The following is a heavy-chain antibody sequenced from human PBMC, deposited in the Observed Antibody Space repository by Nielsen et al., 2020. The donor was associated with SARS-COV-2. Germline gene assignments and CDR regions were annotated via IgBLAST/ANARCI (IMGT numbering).Heavy chain of an antibody. CDR1: GFTFSSYA. J-gene: IGHJ4*02. D-gene: IGHD2-15*01. V-gene: IGHV3-23*03. CDR3: ANVVGY. CDR2: IYSGGSST. Sequence: GESLKISCAASGFTFSSYAMSWVRQAPGKGLEWVSVIYSGGSSTYYADSVKGRFTISRDNSKNTLYLQMNSLRAEDTAVYYCANVVGYWGQGTLVTVSS.